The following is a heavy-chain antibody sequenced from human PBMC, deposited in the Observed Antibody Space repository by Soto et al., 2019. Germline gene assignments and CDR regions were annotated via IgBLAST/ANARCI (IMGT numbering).Heavy chain of an antibody. CDR2: IKSKTDGGTT. V-gene: IGHV3-15*01. CDR1: GFTFSNAW. Sequence: LRLSCAASGFTFSNAWMSWVRQAPGKGLEWVGRIKSKTDGGTTDYAAPVKGRFTISRDDSKNTLYLQMNSLKTEDTAVYYCTTLRFLEWLLTDWGQGTLVTVSS. CDR3: TTLRFLEWLLTD. D-gene: IGHD3-3*01. J-gene: IGHJ4*02.